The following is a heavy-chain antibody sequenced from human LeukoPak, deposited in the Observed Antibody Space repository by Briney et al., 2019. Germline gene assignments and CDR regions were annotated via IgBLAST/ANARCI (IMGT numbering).Heavy chain of an antibody. CDR3: ARTPPKGYYYGSGSYYNEVGHYYFDY. Sequence: SETLSLTCAVYVGSFSGYYWSWIRQPPGKGLEWIGEINHSGSTNYNPSLKSRVTISVDTSKNQFSLKLSSVTAADTAVYYCARTPPKGYYYGSGSYYNEVGHYYFDYWGQGTLVAVSS. CDR1: VGSFSGYY. CDR2: INHSGST. D-gene: IGHD3-10*01. V-gene: IGHV4-34*01. J-gene: IGHJ4*02.